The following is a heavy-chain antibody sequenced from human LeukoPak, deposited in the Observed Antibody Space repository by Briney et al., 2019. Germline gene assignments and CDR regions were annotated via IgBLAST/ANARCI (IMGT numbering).Heavy chain of an antibody. CDR2: IYYSGST. D-gene: IGHD6-19*01. Sequence: SETLSLTCTVSGGSISSSSYYWGWIRQPPGKGLEWIGSIYYSGSTYYNPSLKSRVTISVDTSKNQFSLKLSSVTAADTAVYYCARIPIAVAGTTHNFDYWGQGTLVTVSS. V-gene: IGHV4-39*07. CDR3: ARIPIAVAGTTHNFDY. J-gene: IGHJ4*02. CDR1: GGSISSSSYY.